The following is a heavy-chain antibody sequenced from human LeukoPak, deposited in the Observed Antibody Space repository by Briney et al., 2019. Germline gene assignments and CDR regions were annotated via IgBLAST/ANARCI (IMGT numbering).Heavy chain of an antibody. CDR1: GGSISSHY. J-gene: IGHJ4*02. CDR3: ARREATGGTWIFDY. CDR2: ISSTGST. V-gene: IGHV4-59*11. Sequence: SETLSLTCTVSGGSISSHYWSWLRQPPGRGLECIAYISSTGSTNYNPSLKSRVSISMDTSKNQFSLRLSSVTAADTAVYYCARREATGGTWIFDYWGQGTLVTVSS. D-gene: IGHD6-13*01.